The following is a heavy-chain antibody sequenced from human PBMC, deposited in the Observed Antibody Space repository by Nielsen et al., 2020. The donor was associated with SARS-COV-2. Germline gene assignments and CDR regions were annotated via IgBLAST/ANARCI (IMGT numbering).Heavy chain of an antibody. V-gene: IGHV1-18*01. CDR3: ARDYNFGRPFDY. CDR1: GYPFTSYG. CDR2: NSGENDDT. J-gene: IGHJ4*02. D-gene: IGHD1-1*01. Sequence: ASVKVSCKASGYPFTSYGVSWVRQAPGQGLEWMGWNSGENDDTKYVEKFQGRVTMTTDTSTRTAYMELRSLNFDDTAVYYCARDYNFGRPFDYWGQGTLVTVSS.